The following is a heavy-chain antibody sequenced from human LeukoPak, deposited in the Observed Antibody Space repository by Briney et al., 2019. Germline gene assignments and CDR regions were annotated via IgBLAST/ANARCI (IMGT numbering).Heavy chain of an antibody. CDR1: GGSFSGYY. Sequence: SETLSLTCAVYGGSFSGYYWSWIRQPPGKGLEWSGEINHSGRTNYNPSLKRRVTTSIDTSKNQFSLKLSSVTSADTRVYYCARSPGGLPNYWGQGTLVTVSS. CDR2: INHSGRT. V-gene: IGHV4-34*01. D-gene: IGHD3-16*01. J-gene: IGHJ4*02. CDR3: ARSPGGLPNY.